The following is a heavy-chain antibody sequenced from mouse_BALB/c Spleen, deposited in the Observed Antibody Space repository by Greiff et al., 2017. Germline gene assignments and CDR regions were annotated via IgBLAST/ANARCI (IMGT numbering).Heavy chain of an antibody. CDR2: IYPGNSDT. V-gene: IGHV1-5*01. CDR1: GYTFTSYW. D-gene: IGHD2-10*02. Sequence: VQLQQSGTVLARPGASVKMSCKASGYTFTSYWMHWVKQRPGQGLEWIGAIYPGNSDTSYNQKFKGKAKLTAVTSTSTAYMELSSLTNEDSAVYYCSYGKRDAMDYWGQGTSVTVSS. CDR3: SYGKRDAMDY. J-gene: IGHJ4*01.